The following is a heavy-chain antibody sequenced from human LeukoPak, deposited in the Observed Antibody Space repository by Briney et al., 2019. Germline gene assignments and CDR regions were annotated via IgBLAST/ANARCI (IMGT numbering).Heavy chain of an antibody. D-gene: IGHD5-12*01. CDR2: LSSSGTYI. CDR1: GFTFSSYS. J-gene: IGHJ4*02. V-gene: IGHV3-21*01. CDR3: AGDLRNGGYVGY. Sequence: GGSLRLSCAASGFTFSSYSMNWVRQAPGKGLEWVSSLSSSGTYIYYADSVKGRFSISRDNAKNSLYLQMNSLRAEDTAVYYCAGDLRNGGYVGYWGQGTLVTVSS.